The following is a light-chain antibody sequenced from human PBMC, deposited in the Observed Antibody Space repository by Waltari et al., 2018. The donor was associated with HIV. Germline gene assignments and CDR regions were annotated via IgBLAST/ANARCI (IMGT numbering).Light chain of an antibody. CDR1: QTISAK. CDR3: QQYDSGPRGIT. CDR2: EAA. J-gene: IGKJ2*01. Sequence: EIVMTQSPPTLSVSLGQRVTLSCRASQTISAKVAWYQQRPGQAPRLLIYEAATRPSGIPARFSGSGSGTEFTLTISSLQSEDFATYFCQQYDSGPRGITFGQGTMLEIK. V-gene: IGKV3-15*01.